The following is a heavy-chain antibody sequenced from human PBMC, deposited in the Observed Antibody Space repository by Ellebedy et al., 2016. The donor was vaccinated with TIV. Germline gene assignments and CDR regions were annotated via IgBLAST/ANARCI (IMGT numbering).Heavy chain of an antibody. Sequence: GGSLRLSXAASGFTFSHYDMHWVRQVTGKGLEWVSAIGTAGDTFYLGSVKGRFTISRENAKNSLYLQMNSLRAGDTAVYYCAREAMVRGEGDVGMDVWGQGTTVTVSS. J-gene: IGHJ6*02. CDR1: GFTFSHYD. V-gene: IGHV3-13*04. CDR3: AREAMVRGEGDVGMDV. D-gene: IGHD3-10*01. CDR2: IGTAGDT.